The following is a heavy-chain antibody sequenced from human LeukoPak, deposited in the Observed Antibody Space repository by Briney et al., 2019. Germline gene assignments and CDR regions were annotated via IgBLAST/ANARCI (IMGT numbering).Heavy chain of an antibody. Sequence: SETLSLTCSVSGGSMRFFYWSWVRQTPGKGLEWLGYIFDNGNTNYNPSLKSRLTISVDTAKKQFSLKLRSVTAADTAVYFCARVISPESYFYFSEYYYMDVWGKGATVTVSS. V-gene: IGHV4-59*01. CDR2: IFDNGNT. CDR3: ARVISPESYFYFSEYYYMDV. D-gene: IGHD3-10*01. J-gene: IGHJ6*03. CDR1: GGSMRFFY.